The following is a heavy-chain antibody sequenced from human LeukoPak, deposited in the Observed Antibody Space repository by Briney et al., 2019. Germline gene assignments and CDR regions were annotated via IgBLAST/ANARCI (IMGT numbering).Heavy chain of an antibody. J-gene: IGHJ4*02. CDR1: GFTFEDHG. V-gene: IGHV3-20*04. D-gene: IGHD6-19*01. CDR3: AAGDRNGWYFDY. CDR2: IKWNGGSA. Sequence: GGSLRLSCAASGFTFEDHGMSWVRQVPPKGLEWVSGIKWNGGSAGYADSVKGRFTISRDNAKNSLYLQMNSLRAEDTALYYCAAGDRNGWYFDYWGQGTLVTVSS.